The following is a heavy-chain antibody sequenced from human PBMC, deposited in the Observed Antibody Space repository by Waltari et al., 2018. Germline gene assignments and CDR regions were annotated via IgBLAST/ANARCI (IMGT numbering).Heavy chain of an antibody. Sequence: QVQLVQSGAEVRKPGASVKVSCKASGYTFTVNYMHWVRQAPGQGLEWVGWIKPNSGGTKYTQKFKGRVTMTRDSSISTAYMEVSRLKSDDTAVYYCARERVYGGNSDAFDIWGQGTMVTVSS. CDR1: GYTFTVNY. J-gene: IGHJ3*02. D-gene: IGHD4-17*01. CDR2: IKPNSGGT. V-gene: IGHV1-2*02. CDR3: ARERVYGGNSDAFDI.